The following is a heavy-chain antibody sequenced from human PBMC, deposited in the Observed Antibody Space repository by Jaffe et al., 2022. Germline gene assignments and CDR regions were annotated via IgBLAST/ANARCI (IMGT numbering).Heavy chain of an antibody. D-gene: IGHD2-15*01. CDR1: GYTFTDYF. CDR2: INPNSGGT. Sequence: QVQLVQSGAEVTKPGASVKVSCKASGYTFTDYFIHWVRQAPGQGLEWMGRINPNSGGTDYAQKFQDRVTMTRDTSIMTAYMELDRLTSDDTAVYYCAREVITPGNVVFDYWGQGTLATVSS. J-gene: IGHJ4*02. CDR3: AREVITPGNVVFDY. V-gene: IGHV1-2*06.